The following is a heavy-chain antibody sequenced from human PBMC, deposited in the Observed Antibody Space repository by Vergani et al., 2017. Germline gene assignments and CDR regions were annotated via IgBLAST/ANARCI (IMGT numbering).Heavy chain of an antibody. J-gene: IGHJ6*02. CDR1: GFTFSSNY. V-gene: IGHV3-66*01. CDR2: IYSGGST. D-gene: IGHD5-12*01. Sequence: EVQLVESGGGLVQPGGSLRLSCAASGFTFSSNYMSWVRQAPGKGLEWVSVIYSGGSTYYADSVKGRFTISRDNSKNTLYLQMNSLRAEDTAVYYCAKDSGSGYDYYYYGMDVWGQGTTVTVSS. CDR3: AKDSGSGYDYYYYGMDV.